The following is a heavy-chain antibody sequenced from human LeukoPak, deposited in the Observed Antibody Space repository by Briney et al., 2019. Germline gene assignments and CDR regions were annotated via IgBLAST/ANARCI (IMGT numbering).Heavy chain of an antibody. V-gene: IGHV3-21*04. CDR2: ISSSSTYI. J-gene: IGHJ4*02. D-gene: IGHD2-21*01. Sequence: PGGSLRLSCAASGFTFSSYTMNWVRQAPGKGLEWVSSISSSSTYIYYADSVKGRFTIPRDNAQNSLYLQMNSLRAEDTAVYFCAKRLRNVSYFDYWGQGTLVTVSS. CDR1: GFTFSSYT. CDR3: AKRLRNVSYFDY.